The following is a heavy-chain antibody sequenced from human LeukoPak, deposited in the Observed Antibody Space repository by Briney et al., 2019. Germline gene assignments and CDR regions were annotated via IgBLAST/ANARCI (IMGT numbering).Heavy chain of an antibody. Sequence: ASVKVSCKASGGTFSSYAISWVRQAPGQGLEWMGGIIPIFGTANYAQKFQGRVTITADESTSTAYMELSSLRSEDTAVYYCAREEYCSSTSCYPYYFDYWGQGTLVTVSS. CDR2: IIPIFGTA. CDR3: AREEYCSSTSCYPYYFDY. CDR1: GGTFSSYA. J-gene: IGHJ4*02. D-gene: IGHD2-2*01. V-gene: IGHV1-69*13.